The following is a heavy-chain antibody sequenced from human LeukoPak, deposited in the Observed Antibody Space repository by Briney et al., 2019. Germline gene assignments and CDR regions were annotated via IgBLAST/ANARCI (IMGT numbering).Heavy chain of an antibody. V-gene: IGHV4-4*02. CDR1: GGSISSSNW. Sequence: PSETLSLTCAVSGGSISSSNWWSWVRQPPGKGLEWIGEIYHSGSTNYNPSLKSRVTISVDKSKNQFSLKLSSVTAADTAVYYCARSPQQLVRWFDPWGQGTLVTVSS. D-gene: IGHD6-13*01. CDR2: IYHSGST. J-gene: IGHJ5*02. CDR3: ARSPQQLVRWFDP.